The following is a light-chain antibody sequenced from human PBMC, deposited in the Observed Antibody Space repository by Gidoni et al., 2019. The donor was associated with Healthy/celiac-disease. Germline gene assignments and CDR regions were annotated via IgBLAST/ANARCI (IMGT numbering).Light chain of an antibody. CDR3: QQYGSSPPIT. V-gene: IGKV3-20*01. J-gene: IGKJ5*01. CDR2: GAS. Sequence: EIVLTQSPGTLPLSPGERATLSCRASQSVSSSYLAWYQQKPGQAPRLLIYGASSRATGIPDRFSGSGSGTDFTLTISRLEPEDFAVYYCQQYGSSPPITSGQGTRLEIK. CDR1: QSVSSSY.